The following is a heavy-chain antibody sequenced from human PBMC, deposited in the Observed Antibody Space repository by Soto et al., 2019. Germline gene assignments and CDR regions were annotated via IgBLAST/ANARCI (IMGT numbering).Heavy chain of an antibody. CDR1: GGSFSGYY. D-gene: IGHD4-17*01. J-gene: IGHJ4*02. CDR3: ARDYGVLGGFAS. Sequence: PSETLSLTCAVYGGSFSGYYWSWIRQPPGKGLEWIGENNHSGSTNYNPSLKSRVTISVDTSKNQFSLKLSSVSVAVMAFYYCARDYGVLGGFASWGKGTLVTVSS. CDR2: NNHSGST. V-gene: IGHV4-34*01.